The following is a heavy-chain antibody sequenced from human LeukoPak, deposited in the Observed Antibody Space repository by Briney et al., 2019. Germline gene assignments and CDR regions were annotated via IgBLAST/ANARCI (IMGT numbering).Heavy chain of an antibody. CDR2: IYSGGST. J-gene: IGHJ4*02. V-gene: IGHV3-53*01. CDR3: AKEKQWLVDY. D-gene: IGHD6-19*01. CDR1: GFTVGSNY. Sequence: GGSLRLPCAASGFTVGSNYMSWVRQAPGKGLEWVSVIYSGGSTYYADSVKGRFTISRDNSKNTLYLQMNSLRAEDTAVYYCAKEKQWLVDYWGQGTLVTVSS.